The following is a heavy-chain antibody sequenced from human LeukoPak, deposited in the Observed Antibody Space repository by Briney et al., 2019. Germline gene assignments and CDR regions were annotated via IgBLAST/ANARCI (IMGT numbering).Heavy chain of an antibody. J-gene: IGHJ5*02. V-gene: IGHV1-18*01. CDR1: GYTFTNCG. Sequence: ASVKVSCKASGYTFTNCGISWVRQAPGQGLEWMGWISAYNGNTKYAQKFQGRATMTTETSTSTAYMELRSLRSDDTAFYYCAWTYHDSSGKSNWFDPWGQGTLVTVSS. CDR3: AWTYHDSSGKSNWFDP. D-gene: IGHD3-22*01. CDR2: ISAYNGNT.